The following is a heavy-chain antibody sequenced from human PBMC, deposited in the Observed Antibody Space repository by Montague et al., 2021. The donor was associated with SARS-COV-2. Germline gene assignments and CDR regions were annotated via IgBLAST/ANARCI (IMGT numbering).Heavy chain of an antibody. J-gene: IGHJ4*02. V-gene: IGHV4-59*01. Sequence: SETLSLTCFVSGGSTSNYYWTWIRQSPGKGLQWIGYIFYTGSTKFNPSLKSRVSMSLDTSKNHFSLRLSAVTAADTARYYCARAQNICFIANCVNYFDLWGLGALVTVSS. CDR1: GGSTSNYY. D-gene: IGHD2-15*01. CDR2: IFYTGST. CDR3: ARAQNICFIANCVNYFDL.